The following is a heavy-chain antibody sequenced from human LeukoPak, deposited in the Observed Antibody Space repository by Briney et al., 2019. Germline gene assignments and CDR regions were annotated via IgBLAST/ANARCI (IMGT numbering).Heavy chain of an antibody. J-gene: IGHJ5*02. CDR2: ISDSGGTT. CDR3: AKLTRGYCDSTACLNWLYD. V-gene: IGHV3-23*01. D-gene: IGHD2-15*01. Sequence: GGSLRLSCAASGFSFSSYAMSWVRHAPGEGLEWVSAISDSGGTTYYADSVKGRFTISRDNSKNTLYLQMISLRGEDTALYYCAKLTRGYCDSTACLNWLYDWWRGALVTVSS. CDR1: GFSFSSYA.